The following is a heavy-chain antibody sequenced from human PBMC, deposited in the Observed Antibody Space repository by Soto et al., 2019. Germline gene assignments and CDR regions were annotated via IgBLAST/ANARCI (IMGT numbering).Heavy chain of an antibody. D-gene: IGHD1-26*01. CDR2: ISYDGSNK. CDR3: AKWGLTSGSYLD. J-gene: IGHJ4*02. CDR1: GFTFSSYG. V-gene: IGHV3-30*18. Sequence: QVQLVESGGGVVQPGRSLRLSCAASGFTFSSYGMHWVRQAPGKGLEWVAVISYDGSNKYYADSVKGRFTISRDNSKNTLYLQMNSLRAEDTAAYYCAKWGLTSGSYLDWGQGTLVTVSS.